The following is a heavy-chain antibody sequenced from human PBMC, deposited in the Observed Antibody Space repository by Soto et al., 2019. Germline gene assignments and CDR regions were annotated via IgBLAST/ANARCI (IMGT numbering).Heavy chain of an antibody. CDR3: AKPRQEAAAGHGYYYYYGMDV. CDR2: ISYDGSNK. CDR1: GFTFSSYG. D-gene: IGHD6-13*01. J-gene: IGHJ6*02. V-gene: IGHV3-30*18. Sequence: PGGSLRLSCAASGFTFSSYGMHWVRQAPGKGLEWVAVISYDGSNKYYADSVKGRFTISRDNSKNTLYLQMNSLRAEDTAVYYCAKPRQEAAAGHGYYYYYGMDVWGQGTTVTVSS.